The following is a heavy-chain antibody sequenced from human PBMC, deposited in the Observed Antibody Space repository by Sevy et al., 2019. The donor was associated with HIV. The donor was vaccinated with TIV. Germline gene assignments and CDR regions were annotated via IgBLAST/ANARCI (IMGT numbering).Heavy chain of an antibody. CDR3: AREGCTKPHDY. Sequence: GGCLRLSCAASGFTFSKYSMSWIRQTPGKGLEWVSTFSFGCGKINYADSVKGRFTISRDDSRNTFYLQMNSLRAERTAIYYCAREGCTKPHDYWGQGTVVTVSS. CDR2: FSFGCGKI. V-gene: IGHV3-23*01. CDR1: GFTFSKYS. J-gene: IGHJ4*02. D-gene: IGHD2-8*01.